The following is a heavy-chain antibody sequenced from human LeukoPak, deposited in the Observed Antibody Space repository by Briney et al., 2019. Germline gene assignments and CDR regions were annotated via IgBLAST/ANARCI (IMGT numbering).Heavy chain of an antibody. Sequence: SETLSLTCTVSGASISSYYWSWIRQPPGKGLEWIGSISYSGSTNYNPSLKSRVTISVDTSKNQFSLRLSSVTAADTAVYYCARHRYYYDSSGYYYQPWGQGTLVTVSS. CDR2: ISYSGST. J-gene: IGHJ5*02. D-gene: IGHD3-22*01. CDR1: GASISSYY. V-gene: IGHV4-59*01. CDR3: ARHRYYYDSSGYYYQP.